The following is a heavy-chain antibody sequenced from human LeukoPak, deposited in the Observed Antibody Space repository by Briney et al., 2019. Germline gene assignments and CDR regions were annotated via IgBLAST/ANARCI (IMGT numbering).Heavy chain of an antibody. Sequence: GGSLRLSCAASGFTFSSYAMSWVRQAPGKGLEWVSAISGSGGSTYYADSVKGRFTISRDNSKNPLYLQMNSLRAEDTAVYYCAKDPLLVRGFDYWGQGTLVTVSS. J-gene: IGHJ4*02. CDR1: GFTFSSYA. D-gene: IGHD3-10*01. CDR2: ISGSGGST. V-gene: IGHV3-23*01. CDR3: AKDPLLVRGFDY.